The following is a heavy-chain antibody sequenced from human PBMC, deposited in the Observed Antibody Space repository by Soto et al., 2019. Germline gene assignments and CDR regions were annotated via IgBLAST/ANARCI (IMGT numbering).Heavy chain of an antibody. Sequence: SETLSLTCTVSGGSISSYYWSWIRQPPGKGLEWIGYIYYSGSTNYNPSLKSRVTISVDTSKNQFSLKLSSVTAADTAVYYCARDQKYYDILTGYYPRGYGMDVWGQGTTVTVSS. J-gene: IGHJ6*02. V-gene: IGHV4-59*01. CDR1: GGSISSYY. D-gene: IGHD3-9*01. CDR2: IYYSGST. CDR3: ARDQKYYDILTGYYPRGYGMDV.